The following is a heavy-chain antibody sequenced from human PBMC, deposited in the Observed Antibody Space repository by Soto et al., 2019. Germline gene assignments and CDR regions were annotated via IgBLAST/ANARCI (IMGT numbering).Heavy chain of an antibody. CDR2: VSNDGSNK. J-gene: IGHJ6*02. CDR1: EFTFSSYA. Sequence: QVQLVESGGGVVQPGESLRLSCAASEFTFSSYAMHWVRQAPGKGLEWVAVVSNDGSNKYYADSVKGRFTISRDNSKNTRALHMTGYKAEDAAVYYCASDQSTNIRSCHAVDVGGQWSTVTTSS. V-gene: IGHV3-30*03. D-gene: IGHD2-8*01. CDR3: ASDQSTNIRSCHAVDV.